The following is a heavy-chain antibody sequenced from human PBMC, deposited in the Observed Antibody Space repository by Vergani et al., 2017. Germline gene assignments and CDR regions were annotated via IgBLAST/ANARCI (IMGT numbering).Heavy chain of an antibody. Sequence: QVQLVESGGGVVQPGRSLRLSCAASGFTFSSYAMHWVRQAPGKGLEWVAVISYDGSNKYYADSVKGRFTISRDNSKNTLYLQMNSLRAEDTAVYYCAKDLFDPPVVVISWYYYYGMDVWGQGTTVTVSS. J-gene: IGHJ6*02. CDR1: GFTFSSYA. D-gene: IGHD3-22*01. CDR2: ISYDGSNK. CDR3: AKDLFDPPVVVISWYYYYGMDV. V-gene: IGHV3-30*04.